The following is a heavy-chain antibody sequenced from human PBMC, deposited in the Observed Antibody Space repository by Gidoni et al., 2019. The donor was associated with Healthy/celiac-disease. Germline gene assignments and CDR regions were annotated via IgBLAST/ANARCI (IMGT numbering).Heavy chain of an antibody. CDR2: IYPGDSDT. Sequence: EVQLVQSGADVKTPGESLKISCKGSGYSFTSYWIGWVRQMPGKGLEWMGIIYPGDSDTRYSPSFQGQVTISADKSISTAYLQWSSLKASDTAMYYCATHYDILTGYYYFDYWGQGTLVTVSS. D-gene: IGHD3-9*01. CDR3: ATHYDILTGYYYFDY. V-gene: IGHV5-51*01. J-gene: IGHJ4*02. CDR1: GYSFTSYW.